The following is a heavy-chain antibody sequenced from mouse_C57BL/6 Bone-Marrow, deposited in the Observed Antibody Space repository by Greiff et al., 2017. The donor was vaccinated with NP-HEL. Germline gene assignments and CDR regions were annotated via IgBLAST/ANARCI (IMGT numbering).Heavy chain of an antibody. CDR3: ARGPNYYGSSYAMDY. J-gene: IGHJ4*01. Sequence: VQLKESGAELVRPGTSVKMSCKASGYTFTNYWIGWAKQRPGHGLEWIGDIYPGGGYTNYNEKFKGKATLTADKSSSTAYLQFSSLTSEDSVIYYCARGPNYYGSSYAMDYWGQGTSVTVSS. V-gene: IGHV1-63*01. D-gene: IGHD1-1*01. CDR2: IYPGGGYT. CDR1: GYTFTNYW.